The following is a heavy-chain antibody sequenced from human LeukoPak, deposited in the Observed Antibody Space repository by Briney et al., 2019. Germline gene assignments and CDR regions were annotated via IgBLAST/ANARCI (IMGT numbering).Heavy chain of an antibody. J-gene: IGHJ4*02. D-gene: IGHD2-15*01. CDR3: ARDRASAGGFDY. Sequence: PSETLSLTCSVSGGSISPYYWSWIRQPPGKGLEWIGYIYYSGTTNYNPSLQSRVTISVATSKNQFSLKLSSVTAADTALYYCARDRASAGGFDYWGQGTLITVSS. CDR2: IYYSGTT. CDR1: GGSISPYY. V-gene: IGHV4-59*01.